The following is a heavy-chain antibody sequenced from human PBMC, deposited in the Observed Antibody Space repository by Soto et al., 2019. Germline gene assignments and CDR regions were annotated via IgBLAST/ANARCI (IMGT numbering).Heavy chain of an antibody. CDR2: ISYDGSNK. CDR1: GFTFSSYG. J-gene: IGHJ6*02. Sequence: TGGSLRLSCAASGFTFSSYGMHWVRQAPGKGLEWVAVISYDGSNKYYADSVKGRFTISRDNSKNTLYLQMNSLRAEDTAVYYCAKDGNSSGYYEYYSGMDVWGQGTTVTVSS. V-gene: IGHV3-30*18. CDR3: AKDGNSSGYYEYYSGMDV. D-gene: IGHD3-22*01.